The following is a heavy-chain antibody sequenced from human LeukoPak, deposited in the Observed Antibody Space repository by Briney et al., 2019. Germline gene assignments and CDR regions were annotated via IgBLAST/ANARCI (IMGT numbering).Heavy chain of an antibody. V-gene: IGHV3-23*01. J-gene: IGHJ4*02. CDR1: GFTFSNYA. CDR3: AKDQATHDTSGYYPFDY. CDR2: ISGRADGT. D-gene: IGHD3-22*01. Sequence: GGSLRLSCAASGFTFSNYAMSWVRQAPGKGLEWVSLISGRADGTYYADSVKGRFTISRDNSKNTLYLQMNSLRAEDTAVYYCAKDQATHDTSGYYPFDYWGQGTLCTVSS.